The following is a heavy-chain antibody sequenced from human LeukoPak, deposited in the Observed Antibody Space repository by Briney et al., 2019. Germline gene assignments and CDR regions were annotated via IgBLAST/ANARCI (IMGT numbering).Heavy chain of an antibody. D-gene: IGHD5-24*01. CDR2: ISNNGGST. J-gene: IGHJ4*02. V-gene: IGHV3-64*04. Sequence: GGSLRLSCSASGFTFSRYAMHWVRQAPGKGLEYVSAISNNGGSTYYADSVKGRFTISKDNSKNTLYLQMNSLRGEDTAVYYCARDGGGYFAVDFLDYWGQGTLVTVSP. CDR1: GFTFSRYA. CDR3: ARDGGGYFAVDFLDY.